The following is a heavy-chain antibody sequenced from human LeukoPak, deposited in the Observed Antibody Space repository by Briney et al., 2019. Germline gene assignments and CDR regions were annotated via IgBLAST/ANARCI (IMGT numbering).Heavy chain of an antibody. CDR1: AYTFTGYY. J-gene: IGHJ4*02. CDR3: ARENQDYYDSSGYDY. D-gene: IGHD3-22*01. CDR2: INPNSGGT. Sequence: ASVKVSCKASAYTFTGYYMHWVRQAPGQGLEWMGRINPNSGGTNYAQKFQGRVTMTRDTSISTAYMELSRLRSDDTAVYYCARENQDYYDSSGYDYWGQGTLVTVSS. V-gene: IGHV1-2*06.